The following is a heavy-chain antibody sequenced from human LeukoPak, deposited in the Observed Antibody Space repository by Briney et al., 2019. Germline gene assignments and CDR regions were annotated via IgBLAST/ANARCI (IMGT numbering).Heavy chain of an antibody. CDR3: AKDDEDIVVVVAATFDY. D-gene: IGHD2-15*01. J-gene: IGHJ4*02. CDR1: GFTFSSYA. Sequence: GSLRLSCAASGFTFSSYAMSWVSQAPGKGLEWVSAISGSGGSTYYADSVKGRFTISRDNSKNTLYLQMNSLRAEDTAVYYCAKDDEDIVVVVAATFDYWGQGTLVTVSS. CDR2: ISGSGGST. V-gene: IGHV3-23*01.